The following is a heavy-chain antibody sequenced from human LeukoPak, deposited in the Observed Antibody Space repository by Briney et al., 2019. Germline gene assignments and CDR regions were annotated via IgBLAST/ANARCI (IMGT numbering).Heavy chain of an antibody. CDR2: IKEDGSET. CDR1: GFSVSSNF. J-gene: IGHJ4*02. Sequence: GGSLRLSCAASGFSVSSNFMSWVRQAPGKGLEWVANIKEDGSETYYVDSLRGRFTISRDNLKNSLYLQINSLRAEDTAVYYCGRDSFETDIDYWGQGTLVTVSS. D-gene: IGHD1-14*01. V-gene: IGHV3-7*01. CDR3: GRDSFETDIDY.